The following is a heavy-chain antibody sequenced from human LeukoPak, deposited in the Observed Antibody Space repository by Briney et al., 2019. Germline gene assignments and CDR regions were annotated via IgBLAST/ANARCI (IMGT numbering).Heavy chain of an antibody. D-gene: IGHD3-10*01. CDR3: AKDQTYGSGSYYPPGY. Sequence: GGSLRLSCAASGFTFSSYGMHWVRQAPGKGLERVAFIRYDGSNKYYADSVKGRFTISRDNSKNTLYLQMNSLRAEDTAVYYCAKDQTYGSGSYYPPGYWGQGTLVTVSS. J-gene: IGHJ4*02. CDR2: IRYDGSNK. V-gene: IGHV3-30*02. CDR1: GFTFSSYG.